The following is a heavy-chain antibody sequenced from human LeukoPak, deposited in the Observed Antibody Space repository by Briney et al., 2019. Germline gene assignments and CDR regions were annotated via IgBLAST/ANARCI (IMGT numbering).Heavy chain of an antibody. J-gene: IGHJ3*02. CDR3: AREGLIAAAGNDAFDI. Sequence: SGTLSLTCAVYGGSFSGYYWSWIRQPPGKGLEWIGEINHSGSTNYNPSLKIRVTISVDTSKNQFSLKLSSVTAADTAVYYCAREGLIAAAGNDAFDIWGQGTMVTVSS. D-gene: IGHD6-13*01. CDR1: GGSFSGYY. CDR2: INHSGST. V-gene: IGHV4-34*01.